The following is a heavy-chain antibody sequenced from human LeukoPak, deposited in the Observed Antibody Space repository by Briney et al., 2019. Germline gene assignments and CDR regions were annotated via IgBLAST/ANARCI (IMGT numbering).Heavy chain of an antibody. CDR1: GFTFDDYT. V-gene: IGHV3-43*01. Sequence: GGSLQLSCAASGFTFDDYTMHWVRQAPGKGLEWVSLISWDGDSTYYSDSVKGRFTISRDNSKNSLYLQMNSLRTEDTALYYCAKDMAPYYYYYMDVWGTGTTVTVPS. CDR3: AKDMAPYYYYYMDV. CDR2: ISWDGDST. J-gene: IGHJ6*03.